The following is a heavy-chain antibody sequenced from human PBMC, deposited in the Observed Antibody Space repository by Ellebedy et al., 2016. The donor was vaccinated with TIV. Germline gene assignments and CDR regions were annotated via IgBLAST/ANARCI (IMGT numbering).Heavy chain of an antibody. D-gene: IGHD3-22*01. V-gene: IGHV5-51*01. Sequence: GESLKISCQGSEYRFTNYWIGWVRQMPGKGLEWMGMVYPGDSETRYSPSFQGQVTVSVDKSIRTASLQWGSLRASDTATYYCARRLDSRGYDAFDIWGQGTMVTVSS. CDR2: VYPGDSET. CDR3: ARRLDSRGYDAFDI. J-gene: IGHJ3*02. CDR1: EYRFTNYW.